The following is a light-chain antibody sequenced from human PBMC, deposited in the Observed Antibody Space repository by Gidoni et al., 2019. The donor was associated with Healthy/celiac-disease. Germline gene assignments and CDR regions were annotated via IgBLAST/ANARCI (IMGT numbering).Light chain of an antibody. CDR2: EVS. CDR3: CSYASSSTFVYV. J-gene: IGLJ1*01. V-gene: IGLV2-23*02. CDR1: SSDVGSYNL. Sequence: QSALTQPASVSGSPGQSFTISCTGTSSDVGSYNLVSWYQQHPGKAPKRMIYEVSKRPSGVSNRCSGSKSGNTASLTISGLQAEDEADYYCCSYASSSTFVYVFGTGTKVTVL.